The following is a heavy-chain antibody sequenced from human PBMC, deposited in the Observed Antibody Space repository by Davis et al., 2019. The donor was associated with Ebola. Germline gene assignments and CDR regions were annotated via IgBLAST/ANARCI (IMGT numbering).Heavy chain of an antibody. CDR3: ASFRGYFDY. Sequence: PGGSLRLSCAASGFTFSRYWMSWVRQAPGKGLEWVANIKEDGSEKYYVDSVKGRFTISRDNAKNSLYLQMNSLRAEDTAVYYCASFRGYFDYWGQGTLVTVSS. V-gene: IGHV3-7*01. J-gene: IGHJ4*02. CDR2: IKEDGSEK. CDR1: GFTFSRYW.